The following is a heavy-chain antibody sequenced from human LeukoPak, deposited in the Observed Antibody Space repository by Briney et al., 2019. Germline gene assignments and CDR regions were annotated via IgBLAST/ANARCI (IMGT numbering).Heavy chain of an antibody. Sequence: GGSLRLSCAASGFTFSSYGMHWVRQAPGKGLEWVAVIWYDGSNKYYADSVKGRFTISRDNSKNTLYLQMNSLRAEDTAVYYYARGPGYYYDSGAFDIWGQGTMVTVSS. CDR1: GFTFSSYG. CDR2: IWYDGSNK. V-gene: IGHV3-33*01. CDR3: ARGPGYYYDSGAFDI. J-gene: IGHJ3*02. D-gene: IGHD3-10*01.